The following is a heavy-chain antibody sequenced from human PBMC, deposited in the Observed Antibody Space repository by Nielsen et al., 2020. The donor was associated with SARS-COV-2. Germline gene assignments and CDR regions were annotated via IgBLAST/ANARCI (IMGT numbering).Heavy chain of an antibody. Sequence: GGSLRLSCAASGFTFSSYGMHGVRQAPGKGLEWVAVIWYDGSNKYYADSVKGRFTISRDNSKNTLYLQMNSLRAEDTAVYYCARDPTGTLRAPFDYWGQGTLVTVSS. CDR2: IWYDGSNK. CDR3: ARDPTGTLRAPFDY. J-gene: IGHJ4*02. D-gene: IGHD1-7*01. CDR1: GFTFSSYG. V-gene: IGHV3-33*01.